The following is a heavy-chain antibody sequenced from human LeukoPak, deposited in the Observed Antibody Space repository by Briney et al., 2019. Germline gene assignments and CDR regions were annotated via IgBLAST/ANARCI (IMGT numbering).Heavy chain of an antibody. V-gene: IGHV4-30-4*08. Sequence: PSETLSLTCTVSGGSISSGDYYWSWIRQPPGEGLEWIGYIYYSGSTYYNPSLKSRVTISVDTSKNQFSLKLSSVTAADTTVYYCVRVAPVKDAFDIWGQGTMVTVSS. CDR3: VRVAPVKDAFDI. CDR1: GGSISSGDYY. J-gene: IGHJ3*02. CDR2: IYYSGST.